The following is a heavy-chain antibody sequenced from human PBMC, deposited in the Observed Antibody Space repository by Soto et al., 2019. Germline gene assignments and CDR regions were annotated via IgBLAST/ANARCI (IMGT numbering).Heavy chain of an antibody. CDR2: ISYDGSNK. J-gene: IGHJ6*02. CDR3: AKEADTYYYYGMDV. Sequence: GGSLRLSCAASGFTFSSYGMHWVRQAPGKGLEWVAVISYDGSNKYYADSVKGRFTISRDNSKNTLYLQMNSLRAEDTAVYYCAKEADTYYYYGMDVWGQGTTVTVSS. CDR1: GFTFSSYG. V-gene: IGHV3-30*18.